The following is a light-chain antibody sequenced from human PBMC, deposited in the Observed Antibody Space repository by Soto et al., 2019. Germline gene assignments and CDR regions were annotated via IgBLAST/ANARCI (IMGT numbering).Light chain of an antibody. J-gene: IGKJ1*01. Sequence: DILLTQSPGNLSLSPGEGVTLSCRASQSVSSSYLAWYQQKPGKAPRLLIYGASSRATGIPDRLSGSGSGTDFTLTIRRLEPEDFAVYYCQHYGSSWTFGQGTKVDIK. CDR3: QHYGSSWT. CDR1: QSVSSSY. V-gene: IGKV3-20*01. CDR2: GAS.